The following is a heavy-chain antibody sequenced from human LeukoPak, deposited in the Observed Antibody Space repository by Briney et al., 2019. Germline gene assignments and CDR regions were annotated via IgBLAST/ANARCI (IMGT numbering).Heavy chain of an antibody. J-gene: IGHJ4*02. Sequence: PSETLSLTCTVSGGSISSSSYYWGWIRQPPGKGLEWIGYIYTSGSTNYNPSLKSRVTISVDTSKNQFSLKLSSVTAADTAVYYCARHAKTKRGYSGYVPFAEFDYWGQGTLVTVSS. CDR3: ARHAKTKRGYSGYVPFAEFDY. V-gene: IGHV4-61*05. CDR2: IYTSGST. CDR1: GGSISSSSYY. D-gene: IGHD5-12*01.